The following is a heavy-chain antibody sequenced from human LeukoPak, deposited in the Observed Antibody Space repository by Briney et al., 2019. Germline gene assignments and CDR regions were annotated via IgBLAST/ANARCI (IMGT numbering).Heavy chain of an antibody. CDR2: ISSSSSTI. Sequence: PGGSLRLSCAASGFTFSSNSMNWVRQAPGKGLEWVSYISSSSSTIYYADSVKGRFTISRDNAKNSLYLQMNSLRDEDTAVYYCARDLGYYGSEGSDYWGQGTLVTVSS. J-gene: IGHJ4*02. V-gene: IGHV3-48*02. CDR3: ARDLGYYGSEGSDY. D-gene: IGHD3-10*01. CDR1: GFTFSSNS.